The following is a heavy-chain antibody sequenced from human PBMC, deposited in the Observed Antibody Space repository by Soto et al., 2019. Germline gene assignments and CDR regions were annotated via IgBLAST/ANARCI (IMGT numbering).Heavy chain of an antibody. V-gene: IGHV3-11*01. CDR2: IGSSGASI. Sequence: QVPLVESGGGLVKPGGSLRLSCSASVFRFSDYYMSWIRQTPGRGLEWLGHIGSSGASISYADSVKGRFTISKDNAKNSLFLQMNSLRAEDTAVYYCVRGADELPLDYWGQGTQVTVSS. J-gene: IGHJ4*02. CDR3: VRGADELPLDY. CDR1: VFRFSDYY. D-gene: IGHD3-10*01.